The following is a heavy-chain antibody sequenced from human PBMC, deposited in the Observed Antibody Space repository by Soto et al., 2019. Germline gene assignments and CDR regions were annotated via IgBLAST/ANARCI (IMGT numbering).Heavy chain of an antibody. D-gene: IGHD6-13*01. CDR1: GGSISSSSYY. CDR2: IYYSGST. J-gene: IGHJ4*02. CDR3: ARVGYSSRWYGPLFY. V-gene: IGHV4-39*07. Sequence: SETLSLTCTVSGGSISSSSYYWGWIRQPPGKGLEWIGSIYYSGSTYYNPSLESRVTISVDTSKNHFSLKLSAVTAADTAVYYCARVGYSSRWYGPLFYWGQGTLVTVSS.